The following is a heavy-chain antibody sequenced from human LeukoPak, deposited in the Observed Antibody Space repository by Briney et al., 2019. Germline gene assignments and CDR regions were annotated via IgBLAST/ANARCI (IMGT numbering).Heavy chain of an antibody. J-gene: IGHJ4*02. D-gene: IGHD6-19*01. V-gene: IGHV1-18*04. CDR3: ARSPPGYSSGWYYED. Sequence: GASVKVSCKASGYTFTSYGISWVRQAPGQGLEWMGWISAYNGNTNYAQKLQGRVTMTTDTSTSTAYMKLRSLRSDDTAVYYCARSPPGYSSGWYYEDWGQETLVAVSS. CDR2: ISAYNGNT. CDR1: GYTFTSYG.